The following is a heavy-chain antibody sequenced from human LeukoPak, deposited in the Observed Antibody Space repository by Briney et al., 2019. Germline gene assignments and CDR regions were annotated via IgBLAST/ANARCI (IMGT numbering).Heavy chain of an antibody. V-gene: IGHV1-18*01. Sequence: ASVKVSCKASGYTFTSYGISWVRQAPGQGLEWMGWISAYNGNTNYAQKFQGRVTMTRDTSTSTVYMELSSLRSEDTAVYYCARDAQDIVVVVAAYSYWFDPWGQGTLVTVSS. CDR1: GYTFTSYG. D-gene: IGHD2-15*01. CDR3: ARDAQDIVVVVAAYSYWFDP. CDR2: ISAYNGNT. J-gene: IGHJ5*02.